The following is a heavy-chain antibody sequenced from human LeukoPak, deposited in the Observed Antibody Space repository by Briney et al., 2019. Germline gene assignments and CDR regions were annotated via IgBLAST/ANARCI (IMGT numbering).Heavy chain of an antibody. V-gene: IGHV3-30*02. Sequence: PGGSLRLSCAASGFTFSSYGMHWVRQAPGKGLEWVAFIRYDGSNKYYADSVKGRFTISRDNSKNTLYLQMNSLRAEDTAVYYCAKGLYYDSSGYYMGDAFDIWGQGTMVTVSS. CDR2: IRYDGSNK. CDR1: GFTFSSYG. D-gene: IGHD3-22*01. J-gene: IGHJ3*02. CDR3: AKGLYYDSSGYYMGDAFDI.